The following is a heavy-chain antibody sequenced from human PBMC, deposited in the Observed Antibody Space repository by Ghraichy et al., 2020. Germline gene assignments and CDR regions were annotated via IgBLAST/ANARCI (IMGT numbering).Heavy chain of an antibody. CDR2: IYYSGST. CDR3: AKGYSSGWTPGGFDY. CDR1: GGSISSYY. J-gene: IGHJ4*02. D-gene: IGHD6-19*01. Sequence: SETLSLTCTVSGGSISSYYWSWIRQPTGKGLEWIGYIYYSGSTNYNPSLKSRVTISVDTSKNQFSLKLSSVTAADTAVYYCAKGYSSGWTPGGFDYWGQGTLVTVSS. V-gene: IGHV4-59*01.